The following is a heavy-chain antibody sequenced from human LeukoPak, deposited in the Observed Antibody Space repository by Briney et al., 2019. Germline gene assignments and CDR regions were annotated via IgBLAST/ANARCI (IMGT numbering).Heavy chain of an antibody. J-gene: IGHJ4*02. Sequence: ASVKVSCKASGYTFTGYYMHWVRQAPGEGLEWMGWINPNSGGTNYAQKFQGRVTMTRDTSISTAYMELSRLRSDDTAVYYCASVLGGSSPTPFDYWGQGTLVTVPS. D-gene: IGHD6-6*01. CDR3: ASVLGGSSPTPFDY. CDR2: INPNSGGT. V-gene: IGHV1-2*02. CDR1: GYTFTGYY.